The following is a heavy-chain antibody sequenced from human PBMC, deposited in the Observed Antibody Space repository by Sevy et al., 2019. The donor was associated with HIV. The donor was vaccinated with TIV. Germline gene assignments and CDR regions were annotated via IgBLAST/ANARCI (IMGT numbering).Heavy chain of an antibody. V-gene: IGHV3-74*01. Sequence: GGSLRLSCAASGFTFTEFVMSWVRQAPGKGLVWVSRIMGDGSRRSHADSVKGRFTISRDNAKNTLYLQMNSLRAEDTALYFCARDPFGGYYFDHWGPGTLVTVSS. CDR3: ARDPFGGYYFDH. D-gene: IGHD3-16*01. CDR1: GFTFTEFV. J-gene: IGHJ4*02. CDR2: IMGDGSRR.